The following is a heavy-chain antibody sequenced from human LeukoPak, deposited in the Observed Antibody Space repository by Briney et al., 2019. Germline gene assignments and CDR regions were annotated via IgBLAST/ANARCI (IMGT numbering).Heavy chain of an antibody. Sequence: SETLSLTCAVSGGSISSGGYSWSWIRQPPGKDLEWIGYIYHSGSTYYNPSLKSRVTISVDRSKNQFSLKLSSVTAADTAVYYCARGGNGDTAMAYYFDYWGQGTLVTVSS. CDR2: IYHSGST. V-gene: IGHV4-30-2*01. CDR1: GGSISSGGYS. CDR3: ARGGNGDTAMAYYFDY. J-gene: IGHJ4*02. D-gene: IGHD5-18*01.